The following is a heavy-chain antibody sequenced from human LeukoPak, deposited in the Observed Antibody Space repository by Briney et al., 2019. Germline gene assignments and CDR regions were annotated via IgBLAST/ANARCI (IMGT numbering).Heavy chain of an antibody. J-gene: IGHJ3*02. CDR2: ISTSGTTI. CDR1: GFTFSSNA. Sequence: GGSLRLSCAGSGFTFSSNALSWIRQAPGKGLEWLSYISTSGTTIFYADSVKGRFTISRDNAKNSLYLQMNSLRAEDTALYYCARDSRGAFDIWGQGTMVTVSS. V-gene: IGHV3-11*01. CDR3: ARDSRGAFDI. D-gene: IGHD5-12*01.